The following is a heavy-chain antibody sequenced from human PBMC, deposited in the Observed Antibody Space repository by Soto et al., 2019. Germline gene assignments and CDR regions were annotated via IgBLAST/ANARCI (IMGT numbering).Heavy chain of an antibody. D-gene: IGHD3-22*01. Sequence: PGGSLRLSCAASGFTFSSYAMSWVRQAPGKGLEWVSAISGSGGSTYYADSVKGRFTISRDNSKNTPYLQMNSLRAEDTAVYYCAKAYSSGYYTLYYFDYWGQGTLVTVSS. CDR1: GFTFSSYA. CDR2: ISGSGGST. J-gene: IGHJ4*02. V-gene: IGHV3-23*01. CDR3: AKAYSSGYYTLYYFDY.